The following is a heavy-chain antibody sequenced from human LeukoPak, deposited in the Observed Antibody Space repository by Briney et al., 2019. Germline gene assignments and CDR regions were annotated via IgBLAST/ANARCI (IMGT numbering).Heavy chain of an antibody. V-gene: IGHV1-18*01. Sequence: ASVKVSCKASGYTFTSYGISWVRQAPGQGLEWMGWISAYNGNTNYAQKLQGRVTMTTDTSTSTAYMELSSLRSEDTAVYYCARGGGDITMIVDSLDYWGQGTLVTVSS. J-gene: IGHJ4*02. D-gene: IGHD3-22*01. CDR3: ARGGGDITMIVDSLDY. CDR1: GYTFTSYG. CDR2: ISAYNGNT.